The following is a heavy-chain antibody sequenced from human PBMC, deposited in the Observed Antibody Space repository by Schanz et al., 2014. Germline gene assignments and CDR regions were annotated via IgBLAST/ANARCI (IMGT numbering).Heavy chain of an antibody. CDR3: AKNQYDDVDLSSFYFDF. V-gene: IGHV3-48*01. D-gene: IGHD3-10*02. J-gene: IGHJ4*02. CDR1: GFTFSSNS. Sequence: EVQLLEPGGGLVQPGGSLRLSCAASGFTFSSNSMNWVRQAPGKGLEWISYIGSSGSRIDHADSVKGRFTISRDNAKNSLYLQMNSLRPEDAAIYYCAKNQYDDVDLSSFYFDFWGQGTLVTVSS. CDR2: IGSSGSRI.